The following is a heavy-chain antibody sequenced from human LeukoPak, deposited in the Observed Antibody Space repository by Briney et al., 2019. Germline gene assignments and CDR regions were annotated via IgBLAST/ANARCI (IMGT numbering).Heavy chain of an antibody. Sequence: GGSLRLSCAASGFTFSSYAMHWVRQAPGKGLEWVAVISYDGSNKYYADSVKGRFTISRDNSKNTLYLQMNSLRAEDTAVYYCAGHSSSWYLFPDYWGQGTLVTVSS. V-gene: IGHV3-30-3*01. CDR2: ISYDGSNK. CDR3: AGHSSSWYLFPDY. D-gene: IGHD6-13*01. J-gene: IGHJ4*02. CDR1: GFTFSSYA.